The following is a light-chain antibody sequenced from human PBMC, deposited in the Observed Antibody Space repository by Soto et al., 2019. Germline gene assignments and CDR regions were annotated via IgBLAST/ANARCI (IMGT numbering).Light chain of an antibody. Sequence: SVLPQPASVSGSPGQPITIACTGTSSDVGGYNYVSRYQQHPGKAPKLMIYEVSNRPSGVPNRFSGSKSGNTASLTISGLQAEDEGDYYCSSYTSSSSLVFGTWTKVTVL. CDR2: EVS. CDR1: SSDVGGYNY. CDR3: SSYTSSSSLV. J-gene: IGLJ1*01. V-gene: IGLV2-14*01.